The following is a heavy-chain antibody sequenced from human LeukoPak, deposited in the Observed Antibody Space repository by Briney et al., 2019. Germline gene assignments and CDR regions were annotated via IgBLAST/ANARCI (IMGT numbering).Heavy chain of an antibody. Sequence: SETLSLTCAVYGGSFSGYYWSWIRQPPGKGLEWIGEINHSGSTNYNPPLKSRVTISVDTSKNQFSLKLSSVTAADTAVYYCARGIIAAAGTSAVAGSNLASYYYYYMDVWGKGTTVTVSS. CDR2: INHSGST. V-gene: IGHV4-34*01. D-gene: IGHD6-13*01. J-gene: IGHJ6*03. CDR3: ARGIIAAAGTSAVAGSNLASYYYYYMDV. CDR1: GGSFSGYY.